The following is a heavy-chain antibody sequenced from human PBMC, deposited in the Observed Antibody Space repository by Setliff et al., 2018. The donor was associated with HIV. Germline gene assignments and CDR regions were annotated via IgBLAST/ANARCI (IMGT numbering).Heavy chain of an antibody. CDR1: GYTFTSYD. J-gene: IGHJ4*02. V-gene: IGHV1-8*01. Sequence: VASVKVSCKASGYTFTSYDVNWVRQAPGQGLEWMGWMNPNSGNTGYAQNFQGRVTMTRNTSISTAYMELTSLRFEDTAVYYCARGSPTAGDYWGQGTLVTVSS. CDR2: MNPNSGNT. CDR3: ARGSPTAGDY.